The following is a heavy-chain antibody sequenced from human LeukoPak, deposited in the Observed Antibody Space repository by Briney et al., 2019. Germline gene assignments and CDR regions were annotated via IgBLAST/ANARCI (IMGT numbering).Heavy chain of an antibody. CDR2: ISAYNGNT. CDR3: ARDARHAFDI. CDR1: GYTFTSYY. J-gene: IGHJ3*02. V-gene: IGHV1-18*04. Sequence: ASVKVSCKASGYTFTSYYMHWVRQAPGQGLEWMGWISAYNGNTNYAQKLQGRVTMTTDTSTSTAYMELRSLRSDDTAVYYCARDARHAFDIWGQGTMVTVSS.